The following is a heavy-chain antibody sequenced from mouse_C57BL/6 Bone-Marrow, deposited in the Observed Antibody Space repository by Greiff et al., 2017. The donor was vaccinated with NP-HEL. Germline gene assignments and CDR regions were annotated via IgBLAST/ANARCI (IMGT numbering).Heavy chain of an antibody. J-gene: IGHJ1*03. D-gene: IGHD1-1*01. CDR1: GYSITSDY. V-gene: IGHV3-8*01. CDR3: ARYCGSSYWYFDV. Sequence: EVKVVESGPGLAKPSQTLSLTCSVTGYSITSDYWNWIRKFPGNKLEYMGYISYSGSTYYNPSLKSRISITRDTSKNQYYLQLNSVTTEDTATYYCARYCGSSYWYFDVWGTGTTVTVSS. CDR2: ISYSGST.